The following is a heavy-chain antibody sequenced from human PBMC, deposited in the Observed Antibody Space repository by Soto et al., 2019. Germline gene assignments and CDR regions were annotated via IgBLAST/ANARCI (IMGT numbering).Heavy chain of an antibody. J-gene: IGHJ6*02. V-gene: IGHV3-23*01. CDR3: AKGRKGYSSAWYRSHYYYGMDV. CDR2: MSGSGGST. CDR1: GFPFSSYA. Sequence: QPGGPLRLSCAASGFPFSSYAMSLVRQATGKGLEWVSSMSGSGGSTYYADSVKGRFTISRHNSKNTLYLQMNSLRAADTAVYYCAKGRKGYSSAWYRSHYYYGMDVRRQGTTVTVSS. D-gene: IGHD6-19*01.